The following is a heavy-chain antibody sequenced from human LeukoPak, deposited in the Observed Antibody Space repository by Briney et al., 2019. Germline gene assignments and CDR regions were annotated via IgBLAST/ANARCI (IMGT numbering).Heavy chain of an antibody. CDR2: IWYDGSNK. Sequence: GGSLRLSCAASGFTFSSYGMHWVRQAPSKGLEWVAVIWYDGSNKYYADSVKGRFTISRDNSKNTLYLQMNSLRAEDTAVYYCARDQRVAYSSSWYGGAFDIWGQGTMVTVSS. CDR3: ARDQRVAYSSSWYGGAFDI. D-gene: IGHD6-13*01. V-gene: IGHV3-33*01. CDR1: GFTFSSYG. J-gene: IGHJ3*02.